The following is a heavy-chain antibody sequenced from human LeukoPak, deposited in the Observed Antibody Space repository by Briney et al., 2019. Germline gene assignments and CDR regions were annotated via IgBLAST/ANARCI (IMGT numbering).Heavy chain of an antibody. Sequence: SVKVSCKASGFTFTSSAVQWVRQARGQRLEWIGWIVVGSGNTNYAQKFQERVTITRDMSTSTAYIELSSLRSEDTAVYYCAADPTYPTLTGYYLDYWGQGTLVTVSS. CDR3: AADPTYPTLTGYYLDY. J-gene: IGHJ4*02. CDR1: GFTFTSSA. D-gene: IGHD3-9*01. V-gene: IGHV1-58*01. CDR2: IVVGSGNT.